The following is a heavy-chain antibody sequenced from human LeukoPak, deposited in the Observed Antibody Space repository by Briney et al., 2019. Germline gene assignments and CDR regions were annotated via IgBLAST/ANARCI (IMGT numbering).Heavy chain of an antibody. V-gene: IGHV4-39*01. J-gene: IGHJ4*02. Sequence: PSETLSLTCTVSGGSVSSSSYYWGWIRQPPGKGLEWIGSIYYSGSTHYNPSLKSRVTISVDTSRNQFSLKLSSVTAADTAVYYCASLAVAGLSEGYWGQGTLVIVSS. CDR3: ASLAVAGLSEGY. CDR2: IYYSGST. CDR1: GGSVSSSSYY. D-gene: IGHD6-19*01.